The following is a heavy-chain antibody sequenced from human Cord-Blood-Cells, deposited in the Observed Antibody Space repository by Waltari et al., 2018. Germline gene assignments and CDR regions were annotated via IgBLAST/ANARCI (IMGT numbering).Heavy chain of an antibody. CDR1: GYTFTGSY. V-gene: IGHV1-2*02. CDR2: RHPNSGGT. J-gene: IGHJ6*02. Sequence: QVQLVQSGAEVKKPGASVKVSCKASGYTFTGSYMHWVRQAPGQGLEWMGWRHPNSGGTNYAQKFQGRVTMTRDTYISTAYMELSRLRSDDTAVYYCARDFQYYGGNYYYGMDVWGQGTTVTVSS. CDR3: ARDFQYYGGNYYYGMDV. D-gene: IGHD4-17*01.